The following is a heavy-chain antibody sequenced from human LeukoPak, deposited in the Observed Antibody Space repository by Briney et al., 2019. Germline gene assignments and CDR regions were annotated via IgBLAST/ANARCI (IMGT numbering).Heavy chain of an antibody. CDR1: GFTFSNYW. Sequence: GGSLTLSCAASGFTFSNYWMSWVRQAPGKGLEWVANIKQDGSEKYYVNSVKGRFTISRDNAKNSLYLQMNSLRAEDTAVYYCARAPEGYTVVTIFDLWGQGTLVTVSS. J-gene: IGHJ4*02. V-gene: IGHV3-7*05. CDR3: ARAPEGYTVVTIFDL. D-gene: IGHD4-23*01. CDR2: IKQDGSEK.